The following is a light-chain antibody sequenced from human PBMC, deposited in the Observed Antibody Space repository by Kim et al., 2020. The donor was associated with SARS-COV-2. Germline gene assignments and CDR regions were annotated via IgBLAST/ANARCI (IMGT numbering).Light chain of an antibody. V-gene: IGLV3-1*01. Sequence: PGQTASITCSGDKLGDKYACWYQQKPGQSPVLVIYQDSKRPSGIPERFSGSNSGNTATLTISGTQAMDEADYCCQAWDSSTANVVFGGGTQLTVL. CDR3: QAWDSSTANVV. J-gene: IGLJ2*01. CDR1: KLGDKY. CDR2: QDS.